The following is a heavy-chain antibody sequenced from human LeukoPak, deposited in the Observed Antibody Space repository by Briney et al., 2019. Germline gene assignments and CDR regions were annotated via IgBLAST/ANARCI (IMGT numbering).Heavy chain of an antibody. D-gene: IGHD5-18*01. V-gene: IGHV4-39*07. CDR3: ARAVDTATFDY. CDR2: IYYSGST. CDR1: GGSISSSSYY. Sequence: SETLSLTCTVSGGSISSSSYYWGWIRQPPGKGLEWIGSIYYSGSTYYNPSLKSRVTISVDTSKNQFSLKLSSVTAADTAVYYCARAVDTATFDYWGQGTLVTVSS. J-gene: IGHJ4*02.